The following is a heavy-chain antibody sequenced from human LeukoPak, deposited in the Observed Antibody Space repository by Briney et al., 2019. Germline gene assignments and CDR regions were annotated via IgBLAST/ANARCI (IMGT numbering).Heavy chain of an antibody. CDR1: GGSITNSSYY. D-gene: IGHD3-10*01. CDR3: SSRAEISFYGSGTYDGTLDY. Sequence: PSETLSLTCTVSGGSITNSSYYWAWIRQPPGKGLEWMGNIYYNGNTYYNSSLKSRVTISLDTSKNHFSLKLTSVTAADTAVYYCSSRAEISFYGSGTYDGTLDYWGQGTLVTVSS. J-gene: IGHJ4*02. V-gene: IGHV4-39*07. CDR2: IYYNGNT.